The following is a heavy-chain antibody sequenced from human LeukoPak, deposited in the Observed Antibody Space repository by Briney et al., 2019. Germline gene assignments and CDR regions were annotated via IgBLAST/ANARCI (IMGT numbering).Heavy chain of an antibody. J-gene: IGHJ4*02. V-gene: IGHV4-4*09. CDR1: GGSFSRYN. CDR3: ARRVPGPQLGEYVAYYFDH. D-gene: IGHD3-16*01. CDR2: IYSSGTT. Sequence: SETPPILCTAYGGSFSRYNWSWIRQPPGKGIEWVGDIYSSGTTKYNPSLKSRATISIDTSKSQLSLSLSSVSAAHTAVYYCARRVPGPQLGEYVAYYFDHWGQGTLVTVSS.